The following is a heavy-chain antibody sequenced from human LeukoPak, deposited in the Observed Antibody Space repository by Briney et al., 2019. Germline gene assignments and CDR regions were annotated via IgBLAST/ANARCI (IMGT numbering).Heavy chain of an antibody. Sequence: GGSLRFSCAAPGFTLSNYELNWVRQPPGKGLKWFYSLPRTGFTKYYADSVRGRFTISRDNAKNSLYLQMNSLRAEDTAVYYCARGFCSGGTCYFLIAFDYWGQGTLVTVPS. D-gene: IGHD2-15*01. CDR3: ARGFCSGGTCYFLIAFDY. V-gene: IGHV3-48*03. CDR2: LPRTGFTK. J-gene: IGHJ4*02. CDR1: GFTLSNYE.